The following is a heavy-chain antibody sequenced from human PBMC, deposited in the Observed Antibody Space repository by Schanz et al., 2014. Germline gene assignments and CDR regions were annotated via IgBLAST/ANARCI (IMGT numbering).Heavy chain of an antibody. J-gene: IGHJ4*02. D-gene: IGHD6-25*01. CDR2: ISASGGDT. CDR3: AKVRYSSGWGGNYFDE. CDR1: EFTFSTDA. Sequence: VQLVDSGGGLVKPGGSLRLSCAASEFTFSTDAMSWVRQAPGKGLEWLSVISASGGDTYYADSVKGQFTISRDNSKNTLYLQMNSLRAEDTAVYYCAKVRYSSGWGGNYFDEWGQGTLVTVAS. V-gene: IGHV3-23*04.